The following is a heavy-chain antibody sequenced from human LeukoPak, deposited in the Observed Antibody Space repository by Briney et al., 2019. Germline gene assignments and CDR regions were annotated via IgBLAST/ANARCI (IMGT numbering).Heavy chain of an antibody. J-gene: IGHJ4*02. Sequence: GGSLRLSCVASGFTFSDYAVNWVRQAPGKGLEWVSTFKTKYSQVYYAESVRGRFTISTDNSEKTVYLQMNSLRAGDTALYYCARSVPDYTRFDYWGQGALVTVSS. V-gene: IGHV3-23*05. CDR3: ARSVPDYTRFDY. CDR2: FKTKYSQV. CDR1: GFTFSDYA. D-gene: IGHD4-11*01.